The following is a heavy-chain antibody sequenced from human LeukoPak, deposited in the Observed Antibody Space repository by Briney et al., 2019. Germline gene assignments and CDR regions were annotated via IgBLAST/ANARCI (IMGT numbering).Heavy chain of an antibody. V-gene: IGHV1-24*01. D-gene: IGHD3-10*01. CDR3: GTPKVYYDGSGVEYYFDY. CDR1: GYTLTELS. CDR2: FDPEDGET. J-gene: IGHJ4*02. Sequence: ASVTVSCKVSGYTLTELSMHWVRQAPGKGLEWMGGFDPEDGETIYAQKFQGRVTIPGDTPTDTAYMELSSLRSEDTAVYYCGTPKVYYDGSGVEYYFDYWGQGTLVSVSS.